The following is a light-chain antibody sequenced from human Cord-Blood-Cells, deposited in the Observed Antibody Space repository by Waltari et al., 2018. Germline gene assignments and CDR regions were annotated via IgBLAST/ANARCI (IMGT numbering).Light chain of an antibody. CDR2: GAS. J-gene: IGKJ4*01. Sequence: EIVLTKSPGPLSLSPGERATLSCRASQSVSSSYLAWYQQKPGQAPRLLIYGASIRATGIPDKFSCSGSVTDFTLTISRLEPEDFAVYYCQQYGSLTFVGGTKVEIK. CDR3: QQYGSLT. CDR1: QSVSSSY. V-gene: IGKV3-20*01.